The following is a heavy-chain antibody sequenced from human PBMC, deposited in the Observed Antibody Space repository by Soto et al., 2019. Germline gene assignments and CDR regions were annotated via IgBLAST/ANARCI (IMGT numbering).Heavy chain of an antibody. CDR3: ARRRGEEGRVLFDY. CDR2: LYWNDGE. J-gene: IGHJ4*02. V-gene: IGHV2-5*01. Sequence: QITLKESGPTLVKPTQTLTLTCTFSGFSFTTSGVGVGWIRQPPGKALEWLALLYWNDGERYSPSLKSRLTIARDTSKNLVVLTMTNMDPVDTATYYCARRRGEEGRVLFDYWGQGTLVTVSS. D-gene: IGHD2-8*02. CDR1: GFSFTTSGVG.